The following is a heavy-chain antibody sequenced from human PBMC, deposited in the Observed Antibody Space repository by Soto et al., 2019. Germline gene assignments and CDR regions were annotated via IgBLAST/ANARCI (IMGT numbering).Heavy chain of an antibody. CDR2: ISGSGGST. CDR3: TREVQVNQMGCSGGSCYSNYYYCYGMDV. Sequence: HPGGSLRLSCAASGFTFSSYAMSWVRQAPGKGLEWVSAISGSGGSTYYADSVKGRFTISRDDSKNTLYLQMNSLRTEDTAVYYYTREVQVNQMGCSGGSCYSNYYYCYGMDVWGQGTTVTVS. V-gene: IGHV3-23*01. CDR1: GFTFSSYA. J-gene: IGHJ6*02. D-gene: IGHD2-15*01.